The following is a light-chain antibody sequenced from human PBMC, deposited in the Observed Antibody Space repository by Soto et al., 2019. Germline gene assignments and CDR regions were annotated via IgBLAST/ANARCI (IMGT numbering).Light chain of an antibody. CDR1: SSDVGGSNY. V-gene: IGLV2-14*01. J-gene: IGLJ2*01. CDR3: SSYTSRSTSVV. Sequence: QSVLTQPASVSGSPGQSITISCTGTSSDVGGSNYVSWHQQHPGKAPKLMLYEVSNRPSGDSNRFHGSKSVNTASLTISGLQAEDESDYFCSSYTSRSTSVVFGGGTKLTVL. CDR2: EVS.